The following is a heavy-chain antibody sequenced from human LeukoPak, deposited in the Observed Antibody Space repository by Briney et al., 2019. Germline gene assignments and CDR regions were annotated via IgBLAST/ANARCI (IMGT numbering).Heavy chain of an antibody. Sequence: GSLRLSCAASGFIFSDYAMSWVRQAPGKGLEWVSAISDSKRGGTTYYADSVKGRFTISRDTSKNTLYLQMNSLRAEDTAVYYCAKDKKQWLVSTVFDYWGQGTLVTVSS. CDR1: GFIFSDYA. D-gene: IGHD6-19*01. J-gene: IGHJ4*02. V-gene: IGHV3-23*01. CDR3: AKDKKQWLVSTVFDY. CDR2: ISDSKRGGTT.